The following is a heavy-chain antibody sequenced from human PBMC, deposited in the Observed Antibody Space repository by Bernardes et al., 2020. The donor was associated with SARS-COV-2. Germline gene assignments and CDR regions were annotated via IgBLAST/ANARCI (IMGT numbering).Heavy chain of an antibody. D-gene: IGHD4-17*01. J-gene: IGHJ4*02. CDR3: AKGFYGDSAPAFDH. V-gene: IGHV3-23*01. CDR1: GFTFSRYA. CDR2: ISYGGGST. Sequence: GGSLRLSCAASGFTFSRYAMTWVRQVPGKGLEWVSFISYGGGSTYYADSVKGRFAISRDNSKNTVYMQMNSLRAEDTAMYYCAKGFYGDSAPAFDHWGQGTLVTVSS.